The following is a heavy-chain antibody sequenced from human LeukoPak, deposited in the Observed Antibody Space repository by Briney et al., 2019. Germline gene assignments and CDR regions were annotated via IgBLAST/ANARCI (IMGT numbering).Heavy chain of an antibody. Sequence: GRSLRLSCAASGFTFSDHYMDWVRQDPGKGLEWVGRIRNKANSYTTEYAASVKGRFTISRDDSKNSVYLQMNSLKTEDTAVYYCARSSSSWYPLFDYWGQGTLVTVSS. V-gene: IGHV3-72*01. CDR1: GFTFSDHY. CDR2: IRNKANSYTT. CDR3: ARSSSSWYPLFDY. D-gene: IGHD6-13*01. J-gene: IGHJ4*02.